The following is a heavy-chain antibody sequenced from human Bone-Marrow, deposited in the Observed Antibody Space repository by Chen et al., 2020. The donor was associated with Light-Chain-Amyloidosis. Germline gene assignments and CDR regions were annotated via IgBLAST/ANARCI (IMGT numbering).Heavy chain of an antibody. CDR3: VRDRGAPDAFDV. D-gene: IGHD3-16*01. Sequence: EVQVVESGGALVQPGGSLRLSCTTSGFSISGYWMYWVRQAPGMGLVWVARSELSGRKAVYADSVRGRFTVSRDNAKNTLYLQMNSLRAEDTAVYYCVRDRGAPDAFDVWGQGTKVTVSS. V-gene: IGHV3-74*01. CDR1: GFSISGYW. CDR2: SELSGRKA. J-gene: IGHJ3*01.